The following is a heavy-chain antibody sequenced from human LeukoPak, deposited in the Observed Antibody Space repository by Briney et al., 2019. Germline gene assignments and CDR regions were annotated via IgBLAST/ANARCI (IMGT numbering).Heavy chain of an antibody. D-gene: IGHD3-3*01. V-gene: IGHV1-69*13. CDR1: GGTFSSYA. Sequence: SVKVSCKASGGTFSSYAISWVRQAPGQGLEWMGGIIPIFGTANYAQKFQGRVTINADESTSTAYMELSSLRSEDTAVYYCARLPEPVWSGTQSDAFDIWGQGTMVTVSS. CDR2: IIPIFGTA. CDR3: ARLPEPVWSGTQSDAFDI. J-gene: IGHJ3*02.